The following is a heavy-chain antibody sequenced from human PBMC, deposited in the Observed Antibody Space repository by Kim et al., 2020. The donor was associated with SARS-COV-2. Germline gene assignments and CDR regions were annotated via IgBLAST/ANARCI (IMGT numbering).Heavy chain of an antibody. CDR1: GGSISSSSYY. V-gene: IGHV4-39*01. J-gene: IGHJ4*02. CDR2: IYYSGST. D-gene: IGHD5-18*01. CDR3: ARRDTAMADDY. Sequence: SETLSLTCTVSGGSISSSSYYWGWIRQPPGKGLEWIGSIYYSGSTYYNPSLKSRVTISVDTSKNQFSLKLSSVTAADTAVYYCARRDTAMADDYWGQGTLVTVSS.